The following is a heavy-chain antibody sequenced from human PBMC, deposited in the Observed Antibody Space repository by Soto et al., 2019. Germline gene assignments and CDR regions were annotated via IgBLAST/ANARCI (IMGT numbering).Heavy chain of an antibody. D-gene: IGHD6-19*01. Sequence: SETLSLTCTVSGGSISSYYWSWIRQPPGKGLEWIGYIYYSGSTNYNPSLKSRVTISVDTSKNQFSLKLSSVTAADTAVYYCARHLRYSSGWYFDYWGQGTLVTVSS. V-gene: IGHV4-59*08. CDR1: GGSISSYY. CDR2: IYYSGST. CDR3: ARHLRYSSGWYFDY. J-gene: IGHJ4*02.